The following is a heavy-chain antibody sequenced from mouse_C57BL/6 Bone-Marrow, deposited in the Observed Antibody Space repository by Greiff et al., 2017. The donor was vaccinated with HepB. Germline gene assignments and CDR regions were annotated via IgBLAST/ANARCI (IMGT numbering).Heavy chain of an antibody. Sequence: RVESGGGLVKPGGSLKLSCAASGFTFSSYTMSWVRQTPEKRLEWVATISGGGGNTYYPDSVKGRFTISRDNAKNTLYLQMSSLRSEDTALYYCARQGKPYWYFDVWGTGTTVTVSS. V-gene: IGHV5-9*01. D-gene: IGHD2-1*01. J-gene: IGHJ1*03. CDR1: GFTFSSYT. CDR3: ARQGKPYWYFDV. CDR2: ISGGGGNT.